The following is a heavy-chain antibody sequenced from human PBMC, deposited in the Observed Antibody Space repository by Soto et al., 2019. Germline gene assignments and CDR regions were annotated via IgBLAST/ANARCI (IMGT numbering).Heavy chain of an antibody. Sequence: TGGSLRLSCAASGFTFDDYAMHWVRQAPGKGLEWVSGISWNSGSIGYADSVRGRFTISRDNAKNSLYLQMNSLRAEDTALYYCAKAKGYSYGYNWFDPWGQGTLVTVSS. J-gene: IGHJ5*02. D-gene: IGHD5-18*01. V-gene: IGHV3-9*01. CDR1: GFTFDDYA. CDR3: AKAKGYSYGYNWFDP. CDR2: ISWNSGSI.